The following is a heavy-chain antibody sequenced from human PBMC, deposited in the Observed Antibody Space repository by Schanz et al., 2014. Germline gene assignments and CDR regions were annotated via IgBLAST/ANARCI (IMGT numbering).Heavy chain of an antibody. CDR2: LSGSGGST. CDR3: AKGMGYCSGGTCYDYYYYGLDV. CDR1: GFTFSSYA. J-gene: IGHJ6*02. V-gene: IGHV3-23*01. D-gene: IGHD2-15*01. Sequence: EGQLLESGGGLIQPGGSLRLSCAASGFTFSSYAMSWVRQAPGKGLEWVSALSGSGGSTYYADSVKGRFTISRDNSKNTLYLQMNSLRAEDTAVFYCAKGMGYCSGGTCYDYYYYGLDVWGQGTTXTVSS.